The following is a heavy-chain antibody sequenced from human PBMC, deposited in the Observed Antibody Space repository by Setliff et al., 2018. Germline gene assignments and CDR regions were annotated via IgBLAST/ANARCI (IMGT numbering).Heavy chain of an antibody. V-gene: IGHV4-34*08. CDR1: GGTFSDYY. Sequence: NPSETLSLTCAASGGTFSDYYWTWIRQPPGKGLEWIGTIYDSGTTYYNPSLKSRVTISVDTSKNQFSLRLSSVTAADTAVYYCAICRYQVPYNYWGQGSLVTVSS. J-gene: IGHJ4*02. CDR3: AICRYQVPYNY. D-gene: IGHD2-2*01. CDR2: IYDSGTT.